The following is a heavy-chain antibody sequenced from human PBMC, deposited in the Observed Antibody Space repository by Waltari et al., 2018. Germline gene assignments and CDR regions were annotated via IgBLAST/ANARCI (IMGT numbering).Heavy chain of an antibody. CDR2: IHSGGST. CDR3: ARERRGRGGGPLDY. J-gene: IGHJ4*02. D-gene: IGHD2-15*01. V-gene: IGHV4-4*07. Sequence: QVQLQESGPGLVKPSETLSLRCSVSNDSISGYYWNWIRQSPGKGLEWIGRIHSGGSTNYKPSLKSRVTLSVDTSNNQVSLKLNSVTDADTAMYWCARERRGRGGGPLDYWGQGTLVTVSS. CDR1: NDSISGYY.